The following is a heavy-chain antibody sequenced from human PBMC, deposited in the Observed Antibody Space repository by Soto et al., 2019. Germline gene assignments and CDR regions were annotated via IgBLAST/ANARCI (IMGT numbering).Heavy chain of an antibody. CDR2: IYYSGST. D-gene: IGHD3-3*01. V-gene: IGHV4-30-4*01. J-gene: IGHJ4*02. CDR1: GGSISSGDYY. Sequence: QVQLQESGPGLVKPSQTLSLTCTVSGGSISSGDYYWSWIRQPPGKGLEWIGYIYYSGSTYYNPSLKSRVTLSVDTSKNQFSLKLSSVTAADTAVYYCARTIFGVVIIDPYFDYWGQGTLVTVSS. CDR3: ARTIFGVVIIDPYFDY.